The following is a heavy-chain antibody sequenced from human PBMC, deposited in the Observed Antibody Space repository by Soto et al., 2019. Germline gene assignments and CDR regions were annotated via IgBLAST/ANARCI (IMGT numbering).Heavy chain of an antibody. D-gene: IGHD5-12*01. CDR3: ARVGARITKYYYGMDV. V-gene: IGHV4-34*01. Sequence: SETLSLTCAVYGGSFSGYYWSWIRQPPGKGLEWIGEINHSGSTNYNPSLKSRVTISVDTSKNQFSLKLSSVTAADTAVYYCARVGARITKYYYGMDVWGQGTTVTVSS. CDR1: GGSFSGYY. J-gene: IGHJ6*02. CDR2: INHSGST.